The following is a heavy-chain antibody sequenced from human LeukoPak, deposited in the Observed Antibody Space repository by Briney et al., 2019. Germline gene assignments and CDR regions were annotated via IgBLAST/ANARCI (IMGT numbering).Heavy chain of an antibody. CDR3: ARERGYSYGTDAFDI. Sequence: GGSLRLSCAASGFTFSRYAIHWVRQAPGKGLEWVAVISYDGSNKYYTDSVKGRFTISRDNSKNTLYLQMNSLRAEDTAVYYCARERGYSYGTDAFDIWGQGTMVTVSS. D-gene: IGHD5-18*01. V-gene: IGHV3-30-3*01. J-gene: IGHJ3*02. CDR1: GFTFSRYA. CDR2: ISYDGSNK.